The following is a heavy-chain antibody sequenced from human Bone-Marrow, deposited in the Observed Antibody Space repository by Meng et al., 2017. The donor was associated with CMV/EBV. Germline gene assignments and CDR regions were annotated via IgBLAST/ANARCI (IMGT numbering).Heavy chain of an antibody. Sequence: GESLKISCAASGFTFSSYAMHWVRQAPGKGLEWVAVISYDGSNKYYADSVKGRFTISRDNSKYTLYLQMNSLRAEDTAVYYCARGGSRGGDCYDDWGQGTLVPVSS. J-gene: IGHJ4*02. CDR2: ISYDGSNK. V-gene: IGHV3-30*04. CDR3: ARGGSRGGDCYDD. D-gene: IGHD2-21*01. CDR1: GFTFSSYA.